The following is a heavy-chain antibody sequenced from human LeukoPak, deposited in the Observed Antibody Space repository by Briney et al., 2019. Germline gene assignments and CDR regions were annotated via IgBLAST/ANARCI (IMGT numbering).Heavy chain of an antibody. J-gene: IGHJ3*02. D-gene: IGHD2-2*01. Sequence: GGSLRLSCAASGFTFDDYGMSWVRQAPGKGLEWVSGINWNGGSTGYADSVKGQFTISRDNAKNSLYLQMNSLRAEDTAVYYCARAADIVVVPVSFDIWGQGTMVTVSS. CDR2: INWNGGST. CDR3: ARAADIVVVPVSFDI. V-gene: IGHV3-20*04. CDR1: GFTFDDYG.